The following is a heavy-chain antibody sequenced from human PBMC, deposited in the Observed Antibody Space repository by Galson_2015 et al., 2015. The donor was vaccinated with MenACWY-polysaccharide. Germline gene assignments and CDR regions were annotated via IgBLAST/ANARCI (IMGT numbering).Heavy chain of an antibody. J-gene: IGHJ6*02. CDR1: GFSLGAWY. V-gene: IGHV3-11*01. Sequence: SLRLSCAASGFSLGAWYMSWIRQAPGKGLEWLSYISKSGDSIYYGDSVKGRFAISRDNAKNSLYLQLNSLEVEDTAIYYCARGRYGLDVWGQGTTFTVSS. CDR3: ARGRYGLDV. CDR2: ISKSGDSI.